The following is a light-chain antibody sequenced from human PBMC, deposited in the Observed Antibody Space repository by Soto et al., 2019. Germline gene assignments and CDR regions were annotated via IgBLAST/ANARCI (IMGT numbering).Light chain of an antibody. J-gene: IGKJ5*01. V-gene: IGKV3-20*01. CDR1: QGVSRY. CDR2: DTS. CDR3: QQYGSSPIT. Sequence: EIVLTQSPATLSLSPGEIATLSCRASQGVSRYLVWYQQRPGQAPRLLIYDTSSRAAGIPDRISGSGSGTDFTLTISRLEPEDVAVYYCQQYGSSPITLGQGTRLEIK.